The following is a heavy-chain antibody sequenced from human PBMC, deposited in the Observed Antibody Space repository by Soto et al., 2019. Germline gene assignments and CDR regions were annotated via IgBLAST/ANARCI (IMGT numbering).Heavy chain of an antibody. CDR2: IIPIFGTT. CDR3: ARDRTDSGYYTNWLDP. CDR1: GGTFGSDS. V-gene: IGHV1-69*06. J-gene: IGHJ5*02. Sequence: SVKVSCKASGGTFGSDSITWVRQAPGQGLECVGRIIPIFGTTNYAQNLQGRVTISADKSTLTSYMELHSLTSDDTALYHCARDRTDSGYYTNWLDPWGQGTQVTVSS. D-gene: IGHD3-22*01.